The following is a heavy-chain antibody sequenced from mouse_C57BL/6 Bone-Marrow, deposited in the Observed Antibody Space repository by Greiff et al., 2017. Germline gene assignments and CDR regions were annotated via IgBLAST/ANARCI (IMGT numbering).Heavy chain of an antibody. CDR2: LSSGGSYT. CDR1: GFTFSSYG. CDR3: VSGYGSSYVWFAY. D-gene: IGHD1-1*01. Sequence: EVMLVESGGDLVKPGGSLKLSCAASGFTFSSYGMSWVRQTPDKRLEWVATLSSGGSYTYYPDSVKGRFTISRDNAKNTLYLQMSSLKSEDTAMYYCVSGYGSSYVWFAYWGQGTLVTVSA. J-gene: IGHJ3*01. V-gene: IGHV5-6*01.